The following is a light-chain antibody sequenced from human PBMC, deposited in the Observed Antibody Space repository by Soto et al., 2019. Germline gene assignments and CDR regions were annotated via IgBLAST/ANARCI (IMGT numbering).Light chain of an antibody. CDR2: GAS. CDR1: QSVSSN. V-gene: IGKV3-15*01. Sequence: EIVMTQSPATLSVSPGERATLSCGASQSVSSNLAWYQQKPGQAPRLLIYGASTRATGIPARFSGSGSGTEFTLTISSLQSEDFAVYYCQQYNKWPLTFGGGTKVEFK. CDR3: QQYNKWPLT. J-gene: IGKJ4*01.